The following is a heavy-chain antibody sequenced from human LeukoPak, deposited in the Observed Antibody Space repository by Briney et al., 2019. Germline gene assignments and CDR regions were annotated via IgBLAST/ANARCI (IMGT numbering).Heavy chain of an antibody. V-gene: IGHV4-4*07. D-gene: IGHD4-17*01. CDR1: GGSISSYY. CDR3: ARDLVTVTKGFDI. CDR2: IYTSGST. Sequence: SETLSLTCTVSGGSISSYYWSWIRQPAGKGLEWIGRIYTSGSTNNNPSLKSRVTMSVDTSKNEFSLKLSSVTAADTAVYYCARDLVTVTKGFDIWGQGTMVSVSS. J-gene: IGHJ3*02.